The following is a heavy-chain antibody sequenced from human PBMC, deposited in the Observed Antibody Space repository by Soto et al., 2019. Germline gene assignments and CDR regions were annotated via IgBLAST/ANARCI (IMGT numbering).Heavy chain of an antibody. J-gene: IGHJ5*01. D-gene: IGHD6-19*01. V-gene: IGHV4-30-4*01. CDR1: GDSISRGFYY. Sequence: SETLSLTCTVSGDSISRGFYYWSWIRQLPGKGLEWIGYIYHIGSPSYNPSLKSRLSMSLDTSKNQFSLNLTSVTAADTAIYYCVRDRALDSSGHWFDSWGQGTLVTVSS. CDR3: VRDRALDSSGHWFDS. CDR2: IYHIGSP.